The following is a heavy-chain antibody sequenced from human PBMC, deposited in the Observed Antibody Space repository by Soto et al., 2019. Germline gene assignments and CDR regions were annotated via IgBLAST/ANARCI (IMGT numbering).Heavy chain of an antibody. CDR1: GGSFSGYY. J-gene: IGHJ4*02. D-gene: IGHD3-22*01. V-gene: IGHV4-34*01. CDR3: ARGGGYYDSSGYPGY. Sequence: SETLSLTCAVYGGSFSGYYWSWIRQPPGKGLEWIGEINHSGSTNYNPSLKSRVTISVGTSKNQFSLKLSSVTAADTAVYYCARGGGYYDSSGYPGYWGQGTLVSVSS. CDR2: INHSGST.